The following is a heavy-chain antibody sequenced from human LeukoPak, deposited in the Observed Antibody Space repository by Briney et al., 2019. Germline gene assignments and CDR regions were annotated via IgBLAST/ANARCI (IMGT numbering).Heavy chain of an antibody. CDR3: ARYDNEVVVEVPYDAFDI. Sequence: SETLSLTCTVAGGSISSGGYFWSWLRQHPGKGLEWIGYLYFSGSTYYNPSLKSRVTISVETSKNQFSLKLSSVTAADTAVYYCARYDNEVVVEVPYDAFDIWGQGTMVTVSS. J-gene: IGHJ3*02. D-gene: IGHD2-21*01. CDR1: GGSISSGGYF. CDR2: LYFSGST. V-gene: IGHV4-31*03.